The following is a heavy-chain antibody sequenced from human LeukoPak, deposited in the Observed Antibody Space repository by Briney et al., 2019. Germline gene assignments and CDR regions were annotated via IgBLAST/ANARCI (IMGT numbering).Heavy chain of an antibody. V-gene: IGHV1-69*05. Sequence: ASVKVSCKASGGTFSSYAISWVRQAPGQGLEWMGGIIPIFGTANYAQKLQGRVTMTTDTSTSTAYMELRGLRSDDTAVYYCARDRAGIRYQLQKTAFDYWGQGTLVTVSS. D-gene: IGHD2-2*01. CDR1: GGTFSSYA. J-gene: IGHJ4*02. CDR2: IIPIFGTA. CDR3: ARDRAGIRYQLQKTAFDY.